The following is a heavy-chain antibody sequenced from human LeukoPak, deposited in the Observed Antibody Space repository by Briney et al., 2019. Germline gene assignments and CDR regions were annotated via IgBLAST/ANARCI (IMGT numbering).Heavy chain of an antibody. CDR1: AGSIGSYY. V-gene: IGHV4-4*07. J-gene: IGHJ6*03. CDR3: AREDYYYYYMDV. Sequence: SETLSLTCTVSAGSIGSYYWSWIRQPAGKGLEWIGRIYTSGSTSYNPSLRSRVSMSLATSKRQVSLRLSSVTAADTAVYYCAREDYYYYYMDVWGKGTTVTVSS. CDR2: IYTSGST.